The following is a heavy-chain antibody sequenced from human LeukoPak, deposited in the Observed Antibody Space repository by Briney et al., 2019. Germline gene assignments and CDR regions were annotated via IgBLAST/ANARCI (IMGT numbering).Heavy chain of an antibody. CDR2: ISYDGSNK. V-gene: IGHV3-30*04. D-gene: IGHD3-9*01. CDR1: GFTFSSYA. Sequence: GGSLRLSCAASGFTFSSYAMHWVRQAPGKGLEWVAVISYDGSNKYYADSVKGRFTISRDNSKNTLYLQVNSLRAEDTAVYYCARDRLRYFDWLSGRVSYNWFDPWGQGTLVTVSS. CDR3: ARDRLRYFDWLSGRVSYNWFDP. J-gene: IGHJ5*02.